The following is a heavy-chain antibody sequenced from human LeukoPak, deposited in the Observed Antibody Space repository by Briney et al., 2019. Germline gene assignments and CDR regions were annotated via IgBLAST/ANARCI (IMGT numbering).Heavy chain of an antibody. V-gene: IGHV3-74*01. CDR2: INSVGSST. D-gene: IGHD3-9*01. Sequence: GGSLRLSCAASGFTFSSYSMNWVRQAPGKGLVWVSRINSVGSSTSPADSVKGRFTISRDNAKNTLYLQMNSLRAEDTAVYYCARDFDRYYFDYWGQGTLVTVSS. CDR1: GFTFSSYS. CDR3: ARDFDRYYFDY. J-gene: IGHJ4*02.